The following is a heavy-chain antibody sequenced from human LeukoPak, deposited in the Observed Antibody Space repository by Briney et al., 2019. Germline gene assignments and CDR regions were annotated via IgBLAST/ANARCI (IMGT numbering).Heavy chain of an antibody. J-gene: IGHJ4*02. CDR2: IYYSGST. CDR1: GGSVSSGSYY. D-gene: IGHD6-19*01. Sequence: SETLSLTCTVSGGSVSSGSYYWSWIRQPPGKGLEWIGYIYYSGSTYYNPSLKSRVTISVDTSKNQFSLKLSSVTAADTAVYYCAREQWLVRKGLDYWGQGTLVTVSS. CDR3: AREQWLVRKGLDY. V-gene: IGHV4-30-4*08.